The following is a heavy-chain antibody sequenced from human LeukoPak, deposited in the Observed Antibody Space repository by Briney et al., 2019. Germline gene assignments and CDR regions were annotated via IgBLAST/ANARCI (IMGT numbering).Heavy chain of an antibody. D-gene: IGHD2-15*01. Sequence: GGSLRLSCAASGFTFDDYAMHWVRQAPGKGLEWVSGISWNSGSIGYADSVKGRFTISRDNAKNSLYLQMNSLRAEDTALYYCAKDIAVAASNGDAFDIWGQGTMVTVSS. CDR2: ISWNSGSI. CDR3: AKDIAVAASNGDAFDI. J-gene: IGHJ3*02. CDR1: GFTFDDYA. V-gene: IGHV3-9*01.